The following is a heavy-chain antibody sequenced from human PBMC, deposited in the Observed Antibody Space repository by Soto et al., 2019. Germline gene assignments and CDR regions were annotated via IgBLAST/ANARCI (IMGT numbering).Heavy chain of an antibody. CDR2: IIPIFGTA. D-gene: IGHD3-22*01. J-gene: IGHJ6*02. V-gene: IGHV1-69*12. Sequence: QVQLVQSGAEVKKPGSSVKVSCKASGGTFSSYAISWVRQAPGQGLEWMGGIIPIFGTANYAQKFQGRVTITADESTSTAYMELSRLRSEDTAVYYCARDVGDYYDSSGTYYYYGMDVWGQGTTVTVSS. CDR3: ARDVGDYYDSSGTYYYYGMDV. CDR1: GGTFSSYA.